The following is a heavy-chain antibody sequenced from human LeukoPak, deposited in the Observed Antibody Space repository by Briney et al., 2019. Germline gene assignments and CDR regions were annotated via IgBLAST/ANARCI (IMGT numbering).Heavy chain of an antibody. CDR1: GFTFSSYA. D-gene: IGHD2-21*01. CDR2: ISYDGSNK. Sequence: GGSLRLSCAASGFTFSSYAMHWVRQAPGKGLEWVAVISYDGSNKYYADSVKGRFTISRDNSKNTLYLQMNSLRAEDTAVYYCARSGYCGGDCYSGWFDPWGQGTLVTVSS. J-gene: IGHJ5*02. V-gene: IGHV3-30-3*01. CDR3: ARSGYCGGDCYSGWFDP.